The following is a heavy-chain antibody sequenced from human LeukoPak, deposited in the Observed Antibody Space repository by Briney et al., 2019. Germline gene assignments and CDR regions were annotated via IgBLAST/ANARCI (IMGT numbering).Heavy chain of an antibody. J-gene: IGHJ4*02. D-gene: IGHD6-13*01. V-gene: IGHV3-21*01. CDR3: ARRNPGYSSSWYFNDY. CDR2: ISSNFSYI. Sequence: GGSLRLSCAASGFTFSSHGMHWVRQAPGKGLGWVSSISSNFSYIHYADSVKGRFTISRDNAKNSLYLQMSSLRAEDTAVYYCARRNPGYSSSWYFNDYWGQGTLVTVSS. CDR1: GFTFSSHG.